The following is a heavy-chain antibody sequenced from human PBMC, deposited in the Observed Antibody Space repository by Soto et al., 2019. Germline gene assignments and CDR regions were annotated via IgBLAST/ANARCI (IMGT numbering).Heavy chain of an antibody. CDR1: GGTFSSYT. J-gene: IGHJ3*02. V-gene: IGHV1-69*02. CDR2: IIPILGIA. CDR3: AIGSGSYYMSVAFDI. D-gene: IGHD3-10*01. Sequence: QVQLVQSGAEVKKPGPSVKVSCKASGGTFSSYTISWVRQAPGQGLEWMGRIIPILGIANYAQKFQGRVTITADKSTSTAYMELSSLRSEDTAVYYCAIGSGSYYMSVAFDIWGQGTMVTVSS.